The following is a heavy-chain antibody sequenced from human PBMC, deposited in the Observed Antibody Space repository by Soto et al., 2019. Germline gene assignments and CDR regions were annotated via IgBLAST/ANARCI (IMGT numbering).Heavy chain of an antibody. D-gene: IGHD3-9*01. CDR1: GFTFSDYY. CDR2: ISSSGSTI. CDR3: ARDGRYYDILTGYYTRGNYFDY. J-gene: IGHJ4*02. Sequence: GGSLRLSCAVSGFTFSDYYMSWIRQAPGKGLEWVSYISSSGSTIYYADSVKGRFTISRDNAKNSLYLQMNSLRAEDTAVYYCARDGRYYDILTGYYTRGNYFDYWGQGTLVTVSS. V-gene: IGHV3-11*01.